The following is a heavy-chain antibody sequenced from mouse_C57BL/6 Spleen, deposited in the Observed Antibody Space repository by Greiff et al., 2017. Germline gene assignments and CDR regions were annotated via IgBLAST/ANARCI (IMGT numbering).Heavy chain of an antibody. V-gene: IGHV1-61*01. CDR2: IYPSDSET. J-gene: IGHJ2*01. CDR3: AREKANWDSLFDY. CDR1: GYTFTSYW. Sequence: VQLQQPGAELVRPGSSVKLSSKASGYTFTSYWMDWVKQRPGQGLEWIGNIYPSDSETHYNQKFKDKATLTVDKSSSTAYMQLSSLTSEDSAVYYCAREKANWDSLFDYWGQGTTLTVSS. D-gene: IGHD4-1*01.